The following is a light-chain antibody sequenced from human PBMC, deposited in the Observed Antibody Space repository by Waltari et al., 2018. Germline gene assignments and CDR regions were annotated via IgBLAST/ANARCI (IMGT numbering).Light chain of an antibody. J-gene: IGKJ2*01. V-gene: IGKV1-5*03. CDR2: KAS. CDR1: QSISSW. Sequence: DIQMTQSPSTLSASVGDRVTITCRASQSISSWLAWYQQKPGKAPKLLIYKASSLESGVPSRFSRSGSGTEVTLTISSLQPDDFATYYCQQYNSYPYTFGQGTKLEIK. CDR3: QQYNSYPYT.